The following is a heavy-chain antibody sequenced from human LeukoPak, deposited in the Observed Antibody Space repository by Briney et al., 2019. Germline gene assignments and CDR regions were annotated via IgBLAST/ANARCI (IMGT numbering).Heavy chain of an antibody. V-gene: IGHV5-10-1*01. J-gene: IGHJ6*04. CDR3: ARDNSLGYCSSTSCSTLNYGMDV. Sequence: GESLKISCKGSGYSFTSYRISWVRQMPGKGLEWMGRIDPSDAYTNYSPSFQGHVTISADKSISTAYLQWSSLKASDTAMYYCARDNSLGYCSSTSCSTLNYGMDVWGKGTTVTVSS. D-gene: IGHD2-2*01. CDR1: GYSFTSYR. CDR2: IDPSDAYT.